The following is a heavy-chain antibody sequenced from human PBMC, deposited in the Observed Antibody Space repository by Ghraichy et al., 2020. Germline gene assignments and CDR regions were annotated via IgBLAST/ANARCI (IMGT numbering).Heavy chain of an antibody. D-gene: IGHD6-13*01. CDR3: ARSGPSSSWYPIDY. J-gene: IGHJ4*02. CDR1: GFTFSGYS. V-gene: IGHV3-21*01. Sequence: GGSLRLSCAASGFTFSGYSMNWVRQAPGKGLEWVSFISSSNTYIYYVDSVKGRFTISRGNAKNSLYLQMNSLRAEDTAVYYCARSGPSSSWYPIDYWGQGTLVTVSS. CDR2: ISSSNTYI.